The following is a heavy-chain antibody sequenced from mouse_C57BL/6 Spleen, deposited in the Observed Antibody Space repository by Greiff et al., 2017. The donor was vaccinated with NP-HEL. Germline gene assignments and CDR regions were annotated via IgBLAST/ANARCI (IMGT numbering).Heavy chain of an antibody. CDR1: GYTFTSYW. V-gene: IGHV1-69*01. J-gene: IGHJ2*01. Sequence: QVQLQQPGAELVMPGASVKLSCKASGYTFTSYWMHWVKQRPGQGLEWIGEIDPSDSYTNYNQKFKGKSTLPVDKSSSTAYMQLSSLTSEDSAVYYCARGPVGNYFDYWGQGTTLTVSS. CDR2: IDPSDSYT. CDR3: ARGPVGNYFDY.